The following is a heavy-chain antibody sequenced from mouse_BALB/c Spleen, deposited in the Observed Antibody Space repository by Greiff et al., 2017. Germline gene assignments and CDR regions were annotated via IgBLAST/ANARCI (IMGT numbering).Heavy chain of an antibody. CDR1: GFTFTDYY. J-gene: IGHJ2*01. D-gene: IGHD2-10*01. CDR3: ARHGPTMVTGYFDY. Sequence: EVQGVESGGGLVQPGGSLRLSCATSGFTFTDYYMSWVRQPPGKALEWLGFIRNKANGYTTEYSASVKGRFTISRDNAKNTLYLQMSSLKSEDTAMYYCARHGPTMVTGYFDYWGQGTTLTVAS. V-gene: IGHV7-3*02. CDR2: IRNKANGYTT.